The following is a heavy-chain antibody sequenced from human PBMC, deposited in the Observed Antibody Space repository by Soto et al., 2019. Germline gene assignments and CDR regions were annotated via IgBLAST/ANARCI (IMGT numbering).Heavy chain of an antibody. V-gene: IGHV1-24*01. CDR2: FDPEDGET. D-gene: IGHD3-3*01. J-gene: IGHJ6*02. Sequence: ASVKVSCKVSGYTLTELSMHWVRQAPGKGLEWMGGFDPEDGETIYAQKFQGRVTMTEDTSTDTAYMELSSLRSEDTAVYYCATEGLRFLEWSRGPTFGMDVWGQGTTVTVSS. CDR3: ATEGLRFLEWSRGPTFGMDV. CDR1: GYTLTELS.